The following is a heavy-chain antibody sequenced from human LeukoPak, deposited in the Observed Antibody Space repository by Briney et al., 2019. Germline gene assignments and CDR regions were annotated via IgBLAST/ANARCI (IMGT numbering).Heavy chain of an antibody. CDR2: ISGSGGST. CDR1: GFTFSSYE. CDR3: AQWSRYFDY. D-gene: IGHD1-26*01. Sequence: GGSLRLACAASGFTFSSYEMNWVRQAPGKGLEWVSAISGSGGSTYYADSVESRFTISRDNSKNTLYLQMNSLRAEDTALYFCAQWSRYFDYWGQGTLVTVSS. V-gene: IGHV3-23*01. J-gene: IGHJ4*02.